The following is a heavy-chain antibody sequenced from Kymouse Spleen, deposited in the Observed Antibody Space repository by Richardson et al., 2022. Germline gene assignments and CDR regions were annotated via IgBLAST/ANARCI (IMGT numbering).Heavy chain of an antibody. CDR1: GGSFSGYY. CDR3: ARGGCSSTSCYGRANWFDP. V-gene: IGHV4-34*01. Sequence: QVQLQQWGAGLLKPSETLSLTCAVYGGSFSGYYWSWIRQPPGKGLEWIGEINHSGSTNYNPSLKSRVTISVDTSKNQFSLKLSSVTAADTAVYYCARGGCSSTSCYGRANWFDPWGQGTLVTVSS. D-gene: IGHD2-2*02. CDR2: INHSGST. J-gene: IGHJ5*02.